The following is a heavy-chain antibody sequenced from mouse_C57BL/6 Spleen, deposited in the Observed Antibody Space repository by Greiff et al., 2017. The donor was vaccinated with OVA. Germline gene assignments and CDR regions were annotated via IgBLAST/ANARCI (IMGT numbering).Heavy chain of an antibody. CDR3: ARPGGYYDAVAY. J-gene: IGHJ3*01. D-gene: IGHD2-4*01. CDR2: INPDSSTI. CDR1: GIDFSRYW. Sequence: EVKLLESGGGLVQPGGSLKLSCAASGIDFSRYWMSWVRRAPGKGLEWIGEINPDSSTINYAPSLKDKFIISRDNAKNTLYLQKLKVISEDTALDYCARPGGYYDAVAYWGQGTLVTVSA. V-gene: IGHV4-1*01.